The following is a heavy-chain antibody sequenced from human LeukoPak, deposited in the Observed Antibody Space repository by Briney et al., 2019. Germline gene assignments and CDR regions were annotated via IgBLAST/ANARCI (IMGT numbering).Heavy chain of an antibody. CDR2: INHSGST. D-gene: IGHD3-3*01. V-gene: IGHV4-34*01. CDR3: ARGRITIFGVVIHGFDY. CDR1: GGSFSGCY. J-gene: IGHJ4*02. Sequence: PSETLSLACAVYGGSFSGCYWSWIRQPPGKGLEWIGEINHSGSTNYNPSLKSRVTISVDTSKNQFSLKLSSVTAADTAVYYCARGRITIFGVVIHGFDYWGQGTLVTVSS.